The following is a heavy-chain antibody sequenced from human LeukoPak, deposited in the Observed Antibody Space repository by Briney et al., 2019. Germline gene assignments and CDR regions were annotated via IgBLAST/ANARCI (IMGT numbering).Heavy chain of an antibody. CDR1: HDSISTYS. D-gene: IGHD2-2*01. J-gene: IGHJ4*02. Sequence: PSETLSLTCTVSHDSISTYSRRWIRQPPGKGLEWLGYVSYSGTTNYNPSLKSRVTMSVDTSKSQFSLTLRSVTAADTAVYYCAGRYCTSTMCYVGAVAGYEFWGQGALVTVSS. CDR2: VSYSGTT. V-gene: IGHV4-59*13. CDR3: AGRYCTSTMCYVGAVAGYEF.